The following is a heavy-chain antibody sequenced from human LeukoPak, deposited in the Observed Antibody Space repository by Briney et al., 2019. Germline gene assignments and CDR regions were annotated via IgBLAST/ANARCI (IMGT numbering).Heavy chain of an antibody. CDR2: IYHSGST. J-gene: IGHJ5*02. CDR1: GGSISSGGYS. V-gene: IGHV4-30-2*01. CDR3: ARSHGDYDIFSFDP. Sequence: PSETLSLTCAVSGGSISSGGYSWSWIRQPPGRGLEWIGYIYHSGSTYYNPSLKSRVTISVDRSKNQFSLKLSSVTAADTAVYYCARSHGDYDIFSFDPWGQGTLVTVSS. D-gene: IGHD3-9*01.